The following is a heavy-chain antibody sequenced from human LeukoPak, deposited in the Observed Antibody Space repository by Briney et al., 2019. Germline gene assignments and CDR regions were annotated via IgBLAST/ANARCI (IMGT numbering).Heavy chain of an antibody. D-gene: IGHD3-10*01. J-gene: IGHJ4*01. CDR3: ATDSYVSGSYYRLFY. CDR2: INSDGGTT. CDR1: GFTFGTYW. Sequence: GGSLRLSCGASGFTFGTYWVHWVRQAPGKGLVWVSGINSDGGTTTYADSVKGRFTISRDNAKNTLYLQMNNLRAEDTAIYYCATDSYVSGSYYRLFYWGQGTLVTVSS. V-gene: IGHV3-74*01.